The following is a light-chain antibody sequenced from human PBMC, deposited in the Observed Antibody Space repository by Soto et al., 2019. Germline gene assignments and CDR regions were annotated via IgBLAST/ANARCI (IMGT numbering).Light chain of an antibody. CDR2: DVS. Sequence: DIQMTQSPSTLSASVGDRVTITCRASQSTGSRLAWYQQKPDKAPNLLIYDVSTLESGVPSGFSGSGSGTEFTLTISSLQPEDFATYYCQQYSTYPWTFGQGTRVDI. CDR1: QSTGSR. V-gene: IGKV1-5*01. CDR3: QQYSTYPWT. J-gene: IGKJ1*01.